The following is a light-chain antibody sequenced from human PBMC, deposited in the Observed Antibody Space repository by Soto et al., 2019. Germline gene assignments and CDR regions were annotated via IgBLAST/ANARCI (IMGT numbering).Light chain of an antibody. CDR2: AAS. Sequence: AIRMTQSPSSFSASTGDRFTITCRSSQGISSYLAWYQQKPGKAPKLLIYAASTLQSGVPSRFSGSGSGTDFTLTISSLQPEDFATYYCQQSFGPLTITFGQGTRLEIK. J-gene: IGKJ5*01. CDR3: QQSFGPLTIT. CDR1: QGISSY. V-gene: IGKV1-8*01.